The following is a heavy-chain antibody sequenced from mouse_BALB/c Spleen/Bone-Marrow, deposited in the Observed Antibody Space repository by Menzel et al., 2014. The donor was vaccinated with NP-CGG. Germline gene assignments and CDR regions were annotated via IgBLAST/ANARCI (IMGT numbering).Heavy chain of an antibody. CDR2: ISSGGSYT. J-gene: IGHJ3*01. V-gene: IGHV5-9-3*01. D-gene: IGHD2-4*01. CDR3: ARVVHYDYDVWFAY. Sequence: EVQRVESGGGLVKPGGSLKLSCAAPGFTFSSYAMSWVRQTPEKRLEWVATISSGGSYTYYPDSVKGRFTISRDNAKNTLYLQMSSLRSEDTAMYYCARVVHYDYDVWFAYWGQGTLVTVSA. CDR1: GFTFSSYA.